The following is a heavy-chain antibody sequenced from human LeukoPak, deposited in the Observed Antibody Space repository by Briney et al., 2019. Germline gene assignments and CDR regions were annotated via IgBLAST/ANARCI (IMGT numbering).Heavy chain of an antibody. Sequence: ASVKVSCKASGYTLTAYYMHWVRQAPGQGLEWMGWINPNSGDTNYAQMFQGRVTMTRDTSISTAYMELSRLRSDDTAVYYCARDRRCTSCYDGHAFDIWGQGTMVIVSS. J-gene: IGHJ3*02. V-gene: IGHV1-2*02. D-gene: IGHD2-2*01. CDR2: INPNSGDT. CDR1: GYTLTAYY. CDR3: ARDRRCTSCYDGHAFDI.